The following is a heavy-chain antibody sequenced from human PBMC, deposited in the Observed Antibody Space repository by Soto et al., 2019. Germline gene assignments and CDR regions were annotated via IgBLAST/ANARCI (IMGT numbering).Heavy chain of an antibody. Sequence: GGSLILSCAASGFTFSSYAMSWVRQAPGKGLEWVSAISGSGGSTYYADSVKGRFTISRDNSKNTLYLQMNSLRAEDTAVYYCAKAPYDSSGYYYVHAFDIWGQGTMVTVSS. CDR3: AKAPYDSSGYYYVHAFDI. D-gene: IGHD3-22*01. V-gene: IGHV3-23*01. CDR1: GFTFSSYA. CDR2: ISGSGGST. J-gene: IGHJ3*02.